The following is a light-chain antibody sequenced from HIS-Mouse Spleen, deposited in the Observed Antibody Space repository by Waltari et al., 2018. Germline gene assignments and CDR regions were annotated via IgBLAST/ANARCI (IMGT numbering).Light chain of an antibody. CDR2: RNN. V-gene: IGLV1-47*01. J-gene: IGLJ3*02. CDR1: SSNIGSNY. CDR3: AAWDDSLSGPV. Sequence: QSVLTQPPSASGTPGQRVTISCSGSSSNIGSNYVYWYQQLPGTAPKLLIYRNNQRPSGGPDLVSGSKSGSSASLAISGLRSEDEADYYCAAWDDSLSGPVFGGGTKLTVL.